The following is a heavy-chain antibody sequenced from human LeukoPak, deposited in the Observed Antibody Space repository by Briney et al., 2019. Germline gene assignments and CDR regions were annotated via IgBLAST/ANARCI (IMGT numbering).Heavy chain of an antibody. Sequence: GGSLRLSCAASGFTVSSNYMSWVRQAPGKGLEWVAVISYDGSNKYYADSVKGRFTISRDNSKNTLYLQMNSLRAEDTAVYYCARSGGYSYGQVVYWGQGTLVTVSS. CDR2: ISYDGSNK. V-gene: IGHV3-30*03. D-gene: IGHD5-18*01. J-gene: IGHJ4*02. CDR1: GFTVSSNY. CDR3: ARSGGYSYGQVVY.